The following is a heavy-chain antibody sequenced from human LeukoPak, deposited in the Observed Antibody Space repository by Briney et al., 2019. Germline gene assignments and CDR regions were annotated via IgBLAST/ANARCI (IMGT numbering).Heavy chain of an antibody. V-gene: IGHV3-33*01. CDR2: IWYDGSNK. CDR3: ARGSYYFDY. J-gene: IGHJ4*02. CDR1: GFTFSSYG. D-gene: IGHD1-26*01. Sequence: PGGSLRLSCAASGFTFSSYGMHWVRQAPGKGLEWVAVIWYDGSNKYYADSVKGRFTISRDNSKNTLCLQMNSLGAEDTAVYYCARGSYYFDYWGQGTLVTVSS.